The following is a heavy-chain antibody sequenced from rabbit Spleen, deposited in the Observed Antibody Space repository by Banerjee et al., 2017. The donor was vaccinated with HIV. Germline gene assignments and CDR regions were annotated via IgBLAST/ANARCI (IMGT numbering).Heavy chain of an antibody. V-gene: IGHV1S40*01. D-gene: IGHD1-1*01. CDR2: VYAGSSGST. CDR3: ARDLVGVIGWNFYL. J-gene: IGHJ4*01. CDR1: KFSFNSGYD. Sequence: QSLEESGGDLVKPGASLTLTCKASKFSFNSGYDMCWVRQAPGKGLEWIACVYAGSSGSTYSATWAKGRFTVSKTSSTTVTLQMTSLTAADTATYFCARDLVGVIGWNFYLWGPGTLVTVS.